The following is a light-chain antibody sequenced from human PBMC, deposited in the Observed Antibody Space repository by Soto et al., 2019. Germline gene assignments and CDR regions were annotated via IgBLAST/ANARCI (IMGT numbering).Light chain of an antibody. CDR2: GAS. CDR3: QQYGSSPSIT. CDR1: QSVSSSY. Sequence: EIVLTQSPGTLSLSPGERATLSCKASQSVSSSYLAWHRQKPGQAPRLLIHGASSRATGIPDRFSGSGSGTDFTLTISRLEPEDFAVYYCQQYGSSPSITFGQGTRLDIK. J-gene: IGKJ5*01. V-gene: IGKV3-20*01.